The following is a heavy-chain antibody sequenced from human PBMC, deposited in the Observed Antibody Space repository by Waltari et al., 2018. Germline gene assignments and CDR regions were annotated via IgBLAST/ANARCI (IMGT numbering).Heavy chain of an antibody. CDR3: ASPFTTDGGY. CDR2: ISYDGSNK. CDR1: GFTFSSYA. D-gene: IGHD3-22*01. V-gene: IGHV3-30-3*01. J-gene: IGHJ4*02. Sequence: QVQLVESGGGVVQPGRSLRLSCAASGFTFSSYAMHWVRQAPGKGLEWVAVISYDGSNKYYADSVKGRFTISRDNSKNTLYLQMNSLRAEDTAVYYCASPFTTDGGYWGQGTLVTVSS.